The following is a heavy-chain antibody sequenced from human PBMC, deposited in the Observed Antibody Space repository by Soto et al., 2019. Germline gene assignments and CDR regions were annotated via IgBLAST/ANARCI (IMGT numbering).Heavy chain of an antibody. CDR1: GFTFNTYW. CDR3: ATVATNSYNWLDP. V-gene: IGHV3-74*01. J-gene: IGHJ5*02. Sequence: EVQLVESGGILVQPWGSLRLSCAGSGFTFNTYWMHWVRQAPGKGLVWVSRINSDGTKTSYADSVKGRFTISRDNAKNTVYLQMNSLRAEDTAVYYCATVATNSYNWLDPWGQGTLVTVSS. CDR2: INSDGTKT. D-gene: IGHD5-12*01.